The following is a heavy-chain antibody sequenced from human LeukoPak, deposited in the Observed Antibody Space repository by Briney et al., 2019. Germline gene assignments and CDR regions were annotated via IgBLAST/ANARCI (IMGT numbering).Heavy chain of an antibody. CDR2: IYYSGST. J-gene: IGHJ4*02. D-gene: IGHD3-16*02. CDR3: ARDRSYVWGSYRDSY. CDR1: GGSISSSSYY. V-gene: IGHV4-39*07. Sequence: SETLSLTCTVSGGSISSSSYYWGWIRQPPGKGLGGIGGIYYSGSTYYNPSLKSRVTISVDTSKNQFSLKLSSVTAADTAVYYCARDRSYVWGSYRDSYWGQGTLVTVSS.